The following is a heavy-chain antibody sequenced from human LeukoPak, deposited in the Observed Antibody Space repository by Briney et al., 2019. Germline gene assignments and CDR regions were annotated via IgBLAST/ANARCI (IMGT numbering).Heavy chain of an antibody. CDR2: INAGNGNT. Sequence: AASVKVCCKASGYTFSDYAMHWVRQAPGQRLEWTGWINAGNGNTKYSQKFQGRVTITRDTSASTAYMELSSLRSEDTAVYYCARAGGWLQDFDYWGQGTLVTVSS. CDR1: GYTFSDYA. CDR3: ARAGGWLQDFDY. J-gene: IGHJ4*02. D-gene: IGHD5-24*01. V-gene: IGHV1-3*01.